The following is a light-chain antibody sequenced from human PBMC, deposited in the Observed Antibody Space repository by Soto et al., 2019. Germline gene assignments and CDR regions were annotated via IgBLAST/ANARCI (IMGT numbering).Light chain of an antibody. CDR3: QSYASGLRGTI. CDR1: SSNTGAGYD. J-gene: IGLJ2*01. V-gene: IGLV1-40*01. Sequence: QTVVTQPPSVSGAPGQRVTISCTGSSSNTGAGYDVHWYQQFPGTAPKLLIYSNSNRPSGVPDRFSGSKSGTSASLAITGIQAEDEADYYCQSYASGLRGTIFGGGTKVTVL. CDR2: SNS.